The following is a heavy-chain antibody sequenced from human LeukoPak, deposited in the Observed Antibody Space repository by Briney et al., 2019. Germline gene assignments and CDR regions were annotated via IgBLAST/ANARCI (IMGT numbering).Heavy chain of an antibody. V-gene: IGHV1-69*05. CDR3: ARPRSGVTIACDI. Sequence: ASVKVSCKASGGTFSSYAISWVRQAPGQGLEWMGGIIPIFGTANYAQKFQGRVTITTDESTSTAYMELSSLRSEDTAVYYCARPRSGVTIACDIWGQGTMVTVSS. CDR1: GGTFSSYA. J-gene: IGHJ3*02. D-gene: IGHD4-17*01. CDR2: IIPIFGTA.